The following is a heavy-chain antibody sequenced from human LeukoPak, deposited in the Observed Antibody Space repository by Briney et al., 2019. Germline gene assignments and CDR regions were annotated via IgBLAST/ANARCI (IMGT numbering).Heavy chain of an antibody. J-gene: IGHJ4*02. CDR2: VRKKTNSYTT. D-gene: IGHD1-26*01. CDR3: ARLVGANN. V-gene: IGHV3-72*01. Sequence: PGGSLRLSCAASGFTFSDHDMDWVRQAPGKGLEWVGRVRKKTNSYTTEYAASVKGRFTISRDDSQNSLYLQMNSLTAEDTAVYYCARLVGANNWGQGTLHIVSS. CDR1: GFTFSDHD.